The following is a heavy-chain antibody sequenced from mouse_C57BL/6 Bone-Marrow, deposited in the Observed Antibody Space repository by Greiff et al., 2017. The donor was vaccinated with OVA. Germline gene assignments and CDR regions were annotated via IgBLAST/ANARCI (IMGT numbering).Heavy chain of an antibody. Sequence: EVQLVESGGGLVQPKGSLKLSCAASGFSFNTYAMNWVRQAPGKGLEWVARIRSKSNNYATYYADSVKDRFTISRDDSENMLYLQMNNLKTEDTAMYYCVRHNRGDLYFDYWGQGTTLTVSS. J-gene: IGHJ2*01. CDR2: IRSKSNNYAT. CDR1: GFSFNTYA. CDR3: VRHNRGDLYFDY. D-gene: IGHD3-1*01. V-gene: IGHV10-1*01.